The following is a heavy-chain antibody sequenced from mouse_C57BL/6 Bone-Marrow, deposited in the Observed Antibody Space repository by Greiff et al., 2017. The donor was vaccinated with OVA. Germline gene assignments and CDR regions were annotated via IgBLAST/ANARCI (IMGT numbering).Heavy chain of an antibody. Sequence: QVQLQQPGAELVKPGASVKLSCKASGYTFTSYWMQWVKQRPGQGLEWIGAIDPSDSYTNYNQKFKGKATLTVDTSSSTAYMQLNSLTSEDSAVYYCASAVFAYWGQGTLVTVSA. CDR2: IDPSDSYT. J-gene: IGHJ3*01. CDR3: ASAVFAY. V-gene: IGHV1-50*01. CDR1: GYTFTSYW.